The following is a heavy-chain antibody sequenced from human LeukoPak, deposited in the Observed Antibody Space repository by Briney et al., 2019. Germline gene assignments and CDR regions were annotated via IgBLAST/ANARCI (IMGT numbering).Heavy chain of an antibody. CDR3: VRKLTGTTYFDY. CDR2: IHSGGNTI. D-gene: IGHD1-1*01. J-gene: IGHJ4*02. V-gene: IGHV3-48*03. Sequence: PGGSLRLSCAASGFTFSSYAMGWVRLAPGKGLEWVSYIHSGGNTIYYADSVKGRFTISRDYAKNSLYLQMDNLRAEDTAVYYCVRKLTGTTYFDYWGQGTLVTVSS. CDR1: GFTFSSYA.